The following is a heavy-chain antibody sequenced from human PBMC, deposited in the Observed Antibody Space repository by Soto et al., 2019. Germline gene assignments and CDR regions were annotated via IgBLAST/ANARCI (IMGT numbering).Heavy chain of an antibody. J-gene: IGHJ5*02. D-gene: IGHD2-8*02. V-gene: IGHV3-23*01. CDR2: ISGSGDST. CDR1: GFTVSSYA. Sequence: TASGFTVSSYAMSRVRQPPGKGLEWVSAISGSGDSTYYADSVKGRFTISRENSKNPLYLQMNSLRAVDTVVYCCAITRWGTDNWFDPWRQGNVVTVPS. CDR3: AITRWGTDNWFDP.